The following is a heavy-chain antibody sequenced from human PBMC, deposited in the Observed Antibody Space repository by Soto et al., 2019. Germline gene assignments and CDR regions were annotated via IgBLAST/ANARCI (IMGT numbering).Heavy chain of an antibody. J-gene: IGHJ6*02. CDR1: GYSFTSYW. CDR2: IDPSDSYT. CDR3: ATFSGNPSRPRYGMDV. D-gene: IGHD1-26*01. V-gene: IGHV5-10-1*01. Sequence: PGESLKISCKGSGYSFTSYWISWVRQMPGKGLEWMGRIDPSDSYTNYSPSFQGHVTISADKSISTAYLQWSSLKASDTAMYYCATFSGNPSRPRYGMDVWGQGTTVTVSS.